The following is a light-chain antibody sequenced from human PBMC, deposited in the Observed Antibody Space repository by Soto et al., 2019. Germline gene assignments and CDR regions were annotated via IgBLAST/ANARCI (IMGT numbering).Light chain of an antibody. CDR3: QQSFSAPIFT. CDR2: AAS. CDR1: QSSSNF. J-gene: IGKJ3*01. Sequence: DIQMTQSPSSLSASVGDRVTITCRASQSSSNFLNWYQHKPGKAPTLLIYAASSLQSGVPSRFIGSGSGTDFTLTISNLQPEDFATYYCQQSFSAPIFTFGPGTKVDIK. V-gene: IGKV1-39*01.